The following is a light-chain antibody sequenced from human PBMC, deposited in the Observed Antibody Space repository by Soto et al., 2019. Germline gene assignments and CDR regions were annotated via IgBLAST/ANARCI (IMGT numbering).Light chain of an antibody. V-gene: IGLV3-21*04. CDR3: QVWDSSSDRV. CDR1: NIGSKS. J-gene: IGLJ2*01. Sequence: SYELTQPPSVSVAPGKTARITCGGNNIGSKSVYWYQQKPGQAPVLVIYYDSDRPSGIPERFSGSNSGNTATLTISRVEAGDEADYYCQVWDSSSDRVFGGGTKVTVL. CDR2: YDS.